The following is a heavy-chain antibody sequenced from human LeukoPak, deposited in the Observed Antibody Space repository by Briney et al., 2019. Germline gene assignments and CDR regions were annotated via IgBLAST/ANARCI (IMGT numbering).Heavy chain of an antibody. CDR3: ARLTMVVSPVDY. CDR2: INPNSGGT. CDR1: GYTFTGDY. D-gene: IGHD4-23*01. J-gene: IGHJ4*02. Sequence: ASVKVSCMXSGYTFTGDYMHWVQQAPRQGLEWMGRINPNSGGTNYAQKFQGRVTMTRDTSISTAYMELSRLRSDDTAVYYCARLTMVVSPVDYWGQGTLVTVSS. V-gene: IGHV1-2*06.